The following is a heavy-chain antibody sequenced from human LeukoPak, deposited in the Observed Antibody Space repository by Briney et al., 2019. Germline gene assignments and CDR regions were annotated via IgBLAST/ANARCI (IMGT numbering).Heavy chain of an antibody. CDR1: GYTFTTYA. V-gene: IGHV1-18*01. Sequence: ASVKVSCKASGYTFTTYAISWVRQAPGQGLEWMGWINTYNGDTNSAQKLQGRVTMTTDTSTSTAYMELSSLRSDVRAVYYCARGKAAGDYWGQGTLVTVSS. J-gene: IGHJ4*02. CDR3: ARGKAAGDY. CDR2: INTYNGDT. D-gene: IGHD6-13*01.